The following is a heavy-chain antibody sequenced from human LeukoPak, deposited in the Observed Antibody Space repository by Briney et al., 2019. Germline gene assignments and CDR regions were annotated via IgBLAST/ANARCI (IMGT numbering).Heavy chain of an antibody. Sequence: PGGSLRLSCVASGFTFSTDGMHWVRQAPGKGLEWVAVIWYDGSSKYYADSVRGRFTISRDNSKNTLFLQMNSLRAEDTAVYHCAKDVRDTYGPDYHGLDVWGQGTTVTVSS. CDR2: IWYDGSSK. CDR1: GFTFSTDG. V-gene: IGHV3-33*06. D-gene: IGHD5-18*01. J-gene: IGHJ6*02. CDR3: AKDVRDTYGPDYHGLDV.